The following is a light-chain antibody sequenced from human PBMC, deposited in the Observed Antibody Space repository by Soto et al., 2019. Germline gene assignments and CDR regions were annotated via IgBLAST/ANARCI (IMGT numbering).Light chain of an antibody. CDR1: RSDIGSYNY. J-gene: IGLJ1*01. Sequence: LTQPASVSGSPGQSITVSCSGTRSDIGSYNYVAWYQQFPGKTPKILIYGVSNRPSGVSSRCSGSKSGNTASLTISGLQAEDEADYYCISYTGSSTSYVFGSGTKGTVL. CDR3: ISYTGSSTSYV. V-gene: IGLV2-14*01. CDR2: GVS.